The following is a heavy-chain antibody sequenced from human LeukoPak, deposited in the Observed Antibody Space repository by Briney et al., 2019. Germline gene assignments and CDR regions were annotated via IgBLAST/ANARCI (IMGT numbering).Heavy chain of an antibody. D-gene: IGHD3-10*01. CDR3: ARGTFSPQGSYYCD. CDR2: LYSGGAA. J-gene: IGHJ4*02. V-gene: IGHV3-53*01. CDR1: GFTVRDNY. Sequence: PGGSLRLSCAASGFTVRDNYLNWVRQTPGGGLECVSVLYSGGAAYYADSVKGRFTISRDTSKNTLSLQRNSLRVEDTALYYCARGTFSPQGSYYCDWGQGTRVTVSS.